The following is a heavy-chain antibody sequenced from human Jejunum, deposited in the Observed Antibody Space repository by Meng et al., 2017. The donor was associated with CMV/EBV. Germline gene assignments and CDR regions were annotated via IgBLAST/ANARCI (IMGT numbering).Heavy chain of an antibody. CDR2: ITAAGAT. CDR1: GFPFRPYA. CDR3: TWEALAL. J-gene: IGHJ4*02. V-gene: IGHV3-23*01. D-gene: IGHD1-26*01. Sequence: LNISCAASGFPFRPYAMNWGRQAPGKGLEWVAGITAAGATYYAGSVQGRFTVSRDNSKNTLYLEMSGLRADDTAIYFCTWEALALWGQGTMVTVSS.